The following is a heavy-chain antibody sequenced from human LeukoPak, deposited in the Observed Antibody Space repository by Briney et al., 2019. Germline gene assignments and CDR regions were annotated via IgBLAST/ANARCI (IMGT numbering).Heavy chain of an antibody. Sequence: GGSLRLSCTASGFTFGDYYMTWIRQAPGKGLEWISYIGTSGNDLYYADSVKGRFTTSRDDAKNSLCLEMRSLRDEDTAVYYCARVYRLLDFWGQGTLVTVSS. V-gene: IGHV3-11*01. D-gene: IGHD2-2*01. J-gene: IGHJ4*02. CDR2: IGTSGNDL. CDR3: ARVYRLLDF. CDR1: GFTFGDYY.